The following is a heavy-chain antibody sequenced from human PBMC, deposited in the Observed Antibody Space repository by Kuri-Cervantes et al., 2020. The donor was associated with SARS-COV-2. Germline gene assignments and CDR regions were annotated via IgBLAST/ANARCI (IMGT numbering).Heavy chain of an antibody. V-gene: IGHV1-69*06. CDR1: GGXFXTYX. D-gene: IGHD3-10*01. J-gene: IGHJ4*02. CDR2: IIPXXXTT. CDR3: ARDHRGXXXSASTDY. Sequence: SVKVXXXXSGGXFXTYXIYWVRQXPGQGLEWMXGIIPXXXTTNYAQXXXGRLTXSADKSSGTAYMXXXXLRSXXTAXXXCARDHRGXXXSASTDYWGQGTLVTVSS.